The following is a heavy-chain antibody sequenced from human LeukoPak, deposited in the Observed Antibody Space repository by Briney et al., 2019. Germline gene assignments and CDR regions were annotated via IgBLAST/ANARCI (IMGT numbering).Heavy chain of an antibody. CDR3: PKGSGYEAQYYYYYMDV. J-gene: IGHJ6*03. D-gene: IGHD5-12*01. CDR2: IRNSGSTI. CDR1: GFTYSCYE. V-gene: IGHV3-48*03. Sequence: GGSLRLSCAGFGFTYSCYELNWVRQAPGKGVEWVSYIRNSGSTIYYADAVRGGFIISRHNYKNALSVSVNSQRPEEAAVYYFPKGSGYEAQYYYYYMDVWGKGTKVTISS.